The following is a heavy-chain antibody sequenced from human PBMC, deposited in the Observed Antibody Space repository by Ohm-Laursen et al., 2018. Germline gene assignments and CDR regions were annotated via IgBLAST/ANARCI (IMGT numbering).Heavy chain of an antibody. CDR2: MNPNSGNT. CDR1: GYTFTSYD. J-gene: IGHJ4*02. D-gene: IGHD1-26*01. CDR3: ARALHSGSYFGY. V-gene: IGHV1-8*01. Sequence: SVKVSCKASGYTFTSYDINWVRQATGQGLEWMGWMNPNSGNTGYAQKFQGRVTMTRITSISTAYMELSSLRSEDTAVYYCARALHSGSYFGYWGQGTLVTVSS.